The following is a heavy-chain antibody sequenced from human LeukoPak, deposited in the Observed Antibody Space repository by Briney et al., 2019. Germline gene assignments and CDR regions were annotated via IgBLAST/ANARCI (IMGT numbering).Heavy chain of an antibody. J-gene: IGHJ4*02. CDR2: ISGSGGST. Sequence: PGGSLRLSCAASGFTFSSYAMSWVRQAPGKGLEWVSAISGSGGSTYYADSVKGRFTISRDNSKNTLYLQMNSLRAEDTAVYYCAKVPYSSSWTHYFDYWGQGTLVTVSS. CDR3: AKVPYSSSWTHYFDY. D-gene: IGHD6-13*01. V-gene: IGHV3-23*01. CDR1: GFTFSSYA.